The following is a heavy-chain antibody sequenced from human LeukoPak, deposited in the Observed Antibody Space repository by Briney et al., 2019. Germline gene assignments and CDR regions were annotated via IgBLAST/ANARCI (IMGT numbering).Heavy chain of an antibody. D-gene: IGHD2-8*01. V-gene: IGHV4-34*01. CDR2: INRSGST. J-gene: IGHJ5*02. Sequence: PSETLSLTCAVYGGSFSGYYWSWIRQPPGKGLEWIGEINRSGSTNYNPSLKSRVTISVDTSKNQFSLKLGSVTAADTTVYYCARGVLDIVLMVYAIVWFDPWGQGTLVTVSS. CDR1: GGSFSGYY. CDR3: ARGVLDIVLMVYAIVWFDP.